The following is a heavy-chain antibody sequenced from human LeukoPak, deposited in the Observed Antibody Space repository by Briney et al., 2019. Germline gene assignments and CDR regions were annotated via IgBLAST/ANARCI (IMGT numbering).Heavy chain of an antibody. CDR2: IKQDGSEK. CDR1: GFTFSSYW. Sequence: GSLRLSCAASGFTFSSYWMSWVRQAPGKGLEWVANIKQDGSEKYYVDSVKGRFTISRDNAKNSLYLQMNSLRAEDTAVYYCARGIFGVVIRPAYYYMDVWGKGTTVTVSS. J-gene: IGHJ6*03. V-gene: IGHV3-7*04. CDR3: ARGIFGVVIRPAYYYMDV. D-gene: IGHD3-3*01.